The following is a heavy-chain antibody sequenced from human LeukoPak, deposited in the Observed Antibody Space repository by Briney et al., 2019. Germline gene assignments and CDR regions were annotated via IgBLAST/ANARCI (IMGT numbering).Heavy chain of an antibody. J-gene: IGHJ3*02. V-gene: IGHV4-4*07. CDR1: GGSISSYY. Sequence: SETLSLTCTVSGGSISSYYWSWIRQPAGKGLEWIGRIYTSGSTYYNPSLKSRVTISVDTSKNQFSLKLSSVTAADTAVYYCARVGRTVVTDAFDIWGQGTMVTVSS. D-gene: IGHD4-23*01. CDR3: ARVGRTVVTDAFDI. CDR2: IYTSGST.